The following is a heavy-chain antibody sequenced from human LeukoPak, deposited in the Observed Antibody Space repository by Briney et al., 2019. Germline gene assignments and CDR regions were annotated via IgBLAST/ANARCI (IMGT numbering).Heavy chain of an antibody. D-gene: IGHD2-8*01. CDR2: INHSGST. V-gene: IGHV4-34*01. CDR3: AKFNGDADY. CDR1: GGSFSGYY. J-gene: IGHJ4*02. Sequence: SETLSLTCAVYGGSFSGYYWSWIRQPPGKGLEWIGEINHSGSTSYNPSLKSRVTISVDTSKNQFSLKLSSVTAADTAVYYCAKFNGDADYWGQGTLVTVSS.